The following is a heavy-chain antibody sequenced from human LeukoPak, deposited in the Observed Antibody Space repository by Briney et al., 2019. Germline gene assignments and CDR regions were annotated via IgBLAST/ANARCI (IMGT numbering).Heavy chain of an antibody. Sequence: GGSLRLSCAASGFTFSNNHMSWVRQAPGKGLEWVSVIYSDGTAYYADSVKGRFTISRDNSKNTLYLRMNSLRAEDTAVYYCVRDLTWGQGTLVTVSS. V-gene: IGHV3-53*01. CDR3: VRDLT. J-gene: IGHJ5*02. CDR2: IYSDGTA. CDR1: GFTFSNNH.